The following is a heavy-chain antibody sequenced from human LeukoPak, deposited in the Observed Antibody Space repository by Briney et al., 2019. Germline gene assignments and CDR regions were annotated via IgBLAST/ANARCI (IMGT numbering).Heavy chain of an antibody. Sequence: PSETLSLTCAVYGGSFSGYYWSWIRQPPGKGLEWIGEINHSGSTNYNPSLKSRVTISVDTSKNQFSLKLSSVTAADTAVYYCASRTRATVTTRRYYFDYWGQGTLVTVSS. J-gene: IGHJ4*02. D-gene: IGHD4-17*01. CDR2: INHSGST. CDR3: ASRTRATVTTRRYYFDY. V-gene: IGHV4-34*01. CDR1: GGSFSGYY.